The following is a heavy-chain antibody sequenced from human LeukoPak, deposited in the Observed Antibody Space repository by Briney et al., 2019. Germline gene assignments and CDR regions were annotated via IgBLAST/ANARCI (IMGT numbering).Heavy chain of an antibody. J-gene: IGHJ5*02. D-gene: IGHD1-26*01. CDR1: GFTFSSYA. CDR2: ISYDGRNK. V-gene: IGHV3-30*04. CDR3: ARRGKSHSGSYSMGPRWFDP. Sequence: GGSLRLSCAASGFTFSSYAMHWVRQAPGKGLEWVAVISYDGRNKYYTDSVKGRFPISRDNSKNTLYLQMNSLRAEDTAVYYCARRGKSHSGSYSMGPRWFDPWGQGTLVTVSS.